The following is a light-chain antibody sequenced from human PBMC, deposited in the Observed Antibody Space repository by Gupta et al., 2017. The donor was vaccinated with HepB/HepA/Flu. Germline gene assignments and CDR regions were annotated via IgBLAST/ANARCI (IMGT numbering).Light chain of an antibody. J-gene: IGLJ3*02. CDR1: SSNIGTNT. CDR3: AAWDDSLSGHWV. CDR2: TNN. V-gene: IGLV1-44*01. Sequence: QSVLTQPPSASGTPGQRVTISCSGSSSNIGTNTVNWYQQLPGTAPKLLIYTNNQRPSGVPDRFSGSKSGTSASLAISGLQSEEEAVYYCAAWDDSLSGHWVFGGGTKVTVL.